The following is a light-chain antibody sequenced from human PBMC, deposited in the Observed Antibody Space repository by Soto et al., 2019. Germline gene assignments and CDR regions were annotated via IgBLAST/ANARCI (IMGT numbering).Light chain of an antibody. CDR1: QSIKHY. J-gene: IGKJ1*01. V-gene: IGKV1-5*01. CDR3: QHHNSYSQT. CDR2: GAS. Sequence: DIQMTQSPPTLSASVGDRVTITCRASQSIKHYLAWYQQMPGKAPKLLNYGASTLQSGVPSKISGSGSGTEFTFTISSLQPDDFGTYFCQHHNSYSQTFGQGTKV.